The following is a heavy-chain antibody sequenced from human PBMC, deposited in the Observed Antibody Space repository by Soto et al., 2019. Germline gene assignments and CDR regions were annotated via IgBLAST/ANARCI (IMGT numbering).Heavy chain of an antibody. Sequence: KASETLSLTCTVSGGSISSGGYYWSWIRQRPGKGLERIGYIYYSGSTYYNPSLKSRVTISVDTSKNQFSLKLSSVTAADTAVYYCARDLGYSYPNWFDPWGQGTLVTVSS. V-gene: IGHV4-31*03. CDR2: IYYSGST. CDR1: GGSISSGGYY. J-gene: IGHJ5*02. D-gene: IGHD5-18*01. CDR3: ARDLGYSYPNWFDP.